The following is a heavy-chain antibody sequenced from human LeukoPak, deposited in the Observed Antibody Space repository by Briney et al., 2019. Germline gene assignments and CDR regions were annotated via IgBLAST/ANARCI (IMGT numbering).Heavy chain of an antibody. CDR2: IYYSGST. CDR3: AKQYCSSTSCYLDDAFDI. J-gene: IGHJ3*02. D-gene: IGHD2-2*01. V-gene: IGHV4-30-4*08. CDR1: GGSISSGDYY. Sequence: SETLSLTCTVSGGSISSGDYYWSWIRQPPGKGLEWIGYIYYSGSTYYNPSLKSRVTISVDTSKNQFSLKLSSVTAADTAVYYCAKQYCSSTSCYLDDAFDIWGQGTMVTVSS.